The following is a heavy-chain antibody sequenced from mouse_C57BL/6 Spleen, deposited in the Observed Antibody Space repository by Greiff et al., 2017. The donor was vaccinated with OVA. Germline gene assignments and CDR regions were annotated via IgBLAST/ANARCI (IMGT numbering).Heavy chain of an antibody. CDR1: GFTFSDYY. CDR2: INYDGSST. Sequence: DVKLVESEGGLVQPGSSMKLSCTASGFTFSDYYMAWVRQVPEKGLEWVANINYDGSSTYYLDSLKSRFIISRDNAKNILYLQMSSLKSEDTATYYCARDLDSSGYVGAMDYWGQGTSVTVSS. D-gene: IGHD3-2*02. J-gene: IGHJ4*01. CDR3: ARDLDSSGYVGAMDY. V-gene: IGHV5-16*01.